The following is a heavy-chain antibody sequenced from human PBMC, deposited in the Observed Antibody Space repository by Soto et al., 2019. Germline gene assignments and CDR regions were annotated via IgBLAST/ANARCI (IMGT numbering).Heavy chain of an antibody. V-gene: IGHV4-30-4*01. CDR3: ARGPSGDKVDY. CDR2: IYNSGST. D-gene: IGHD1-26*01. J-gene: IGHJ4*02. CDR1: GGSLSNAFYY. Sequence: QVQLQESGPGLVEPSQTLSLTRTVSGGSLSNAFYYWGWIRPPPGKGLEWIGHIYNSGSTYSNPSLKSRVTISIDTSKNQFSLKLNSVTAADTAVYYCARGPSGDKVDYWGQGTLVTVSS.